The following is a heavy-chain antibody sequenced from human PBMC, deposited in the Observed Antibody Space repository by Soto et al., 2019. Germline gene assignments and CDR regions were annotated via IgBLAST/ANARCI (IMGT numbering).Heavy chain of an antibody. J-gene: IGHJ4*02. V-gene: IGHV3-72*01. CDR2: SRNKANSYNT. CDR3: ARDTGGSYDY. Sequence: EVQLVESGGGLVQPGGSLRLSCAASGFTFSDYSMDWVRQVPGKGLEWVGRSRNKANSYNTEYAASVKGRFSISRDGSKDSMYLQMNSLKTEDTAVYYCARDTGGSYDYWGQGALVTVSS. CDR1: GFTFSDYS. D-gene: IGHD1-26*01.